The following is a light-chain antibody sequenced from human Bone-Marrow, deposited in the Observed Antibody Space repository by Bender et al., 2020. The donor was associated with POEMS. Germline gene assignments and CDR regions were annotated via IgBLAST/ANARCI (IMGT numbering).Light chain of an antibody. J-gene: IGLJ3*02. V-gene: IGLV1-47*01. CDR1: RSNIGIGSTY. Sequence: QPALTQPPSASGTPGQRIILSCSGSRSNIGIGSTYVYWYQQLPGTAPKLLIYRTSQRPSGVPDRFSGSKSGSSASLAITGLQSDDEAIYFCVAWDASLNGWVFGGETKLTVL. CDR2: RTS. CDR3: VAWDASLNGWV.